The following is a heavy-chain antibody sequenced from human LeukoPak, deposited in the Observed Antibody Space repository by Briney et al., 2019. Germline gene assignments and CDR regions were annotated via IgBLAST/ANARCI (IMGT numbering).Heavy chain of an antibody. CDR1: GFTFSSYW. Sequence: GSLRLSCAASGFTFSSYWMSWIRQPPGKGLEWIGEINHSGSTNYNPSLKSRVTISVDTSKNQFSLKLSSATAADTAVYYCARGWFSYYYMDVWGKGTTVAVSS. V-gene: IGHV4-34*01. CDR2: INHSGST. J-gene: IGHJ6*03. CDR3: ARGWFSYYYMDV. D-gene: IGHD3-9*01.